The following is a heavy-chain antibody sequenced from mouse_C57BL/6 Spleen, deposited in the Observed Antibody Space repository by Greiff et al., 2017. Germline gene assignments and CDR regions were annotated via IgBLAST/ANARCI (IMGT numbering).Heavy chain of an antibody. Sequence: EVKLVESGGGLVKPGGSLKLSCAASGFTFSDYGMHWVRQAPEKGLEWVAYISSGSSTIYYADTVKGRFTISRDNAKNTLFLQITSLGSEDTAMYYCAIILTYFDVWGTGTTVTVSS. CDR2: ISSGSSTI. CDR3: AIILTYFDV. V-gene: IGHV5-17*01. CDR1: GFTFSDYG. J-gene: IGHJ1*03.